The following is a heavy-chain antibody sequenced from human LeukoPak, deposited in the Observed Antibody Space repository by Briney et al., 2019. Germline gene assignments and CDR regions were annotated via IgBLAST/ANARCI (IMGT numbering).Heavy chain of an antibody. Sequence: ASVKVSCKAPGGTFSSYAISWVRQAPGQGLEWMGGIIPIFGTANYAQKFQGRVTITADESTSTAYMELSSLRSEDTAVYYCATIDGHYDSSGYWGQGTLVIVSS. D-gene: IGHD3-22*01. J-gene: IGHJ4*02. CDR3: ATIDGHYDSSGY. CDR1: GGTFSSYA. V-gene: IGHV1-69*13. CDR2: IIPIFGTA.